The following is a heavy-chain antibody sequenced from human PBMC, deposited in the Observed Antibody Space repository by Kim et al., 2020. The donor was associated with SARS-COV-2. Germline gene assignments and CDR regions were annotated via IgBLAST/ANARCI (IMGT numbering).Heavy chain of an antibody. J-gene: IGHJ5*02. CDR1: GFTFSSYA. V-gene: IGHV3-30*04. CDR3: ARDPGNSWPHNWFDP. CDR2: ISYDGSNK. Sequence: GGSLRLSCAASGFTFSSYAMHWVRQASGKGLEWVAVISYDGSNKYYADSVKGRFTISRDNSKNTQYLEMNSLRAEDTAVYYCARDPGNSWPHNWFDPWGQGTLVTGSS. D-gene: IGHD6-13*01.